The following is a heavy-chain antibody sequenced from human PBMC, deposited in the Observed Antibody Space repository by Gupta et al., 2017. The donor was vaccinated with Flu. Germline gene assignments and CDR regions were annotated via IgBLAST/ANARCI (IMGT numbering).Heavy chain of an antibody. D-gene: IGHD5-18*01. CDR2: INPDSGGT. CDR3: ARGDSFGRHFDY. CDR1: GYIFTNYY. V-gene: IGHV1-2*04. Sequence: QVQLVQSGAEVKNPGASVKVSCKASGYIFTNYYLHWVRQAPGQGLEWMGWINPDSGGTNFAQKFQVWVTMTRDTSTSTAYMELTRLTSDATAVYFCARGDSFGRHFDYWGQGTPVTVSS. J-gene: IGHJ4*02.